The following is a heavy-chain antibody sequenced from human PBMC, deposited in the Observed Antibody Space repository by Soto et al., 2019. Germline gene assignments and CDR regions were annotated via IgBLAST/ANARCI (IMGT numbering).Heavy chain of an antibody. CDR3: ERYPDASGFADFDI. D-gene: IGHD3-22*01. CDR2: IHHTGSP. J-gene: IGHJ3*02. V-gene: IGHV4-38-2*01. Sequence: SETLSLTCSVSGYPISNVYYWGWIWQPPGKGLEWIGSIHHTGSPYYNPSLKSRVTISLDTSKNQFSLKLNSVTASDTAVYYCERYPDASGFADFDIWGQVTLVTVSS. CDR1: GYPISNVYY.